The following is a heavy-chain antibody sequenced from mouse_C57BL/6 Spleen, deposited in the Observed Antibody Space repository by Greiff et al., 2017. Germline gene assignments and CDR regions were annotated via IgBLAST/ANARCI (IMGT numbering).Heavy chain of an antibody. CDR3: ARYYSNYGGYFDY. CDR1: GYTFTSYW. Sequence: QVQLQQSGAELVRPGTSVKLSCKASGYTFTSYWMHWVKQRPGQGLEWIGVIDPSDSYTNYNQKFKGKATLTVDTSSSTAYMQLSSLTSEDSAVYYCARYYSNYGGYFDYWGQGTTLTVSS. D-gene: IGHD2-5*01. J-gene: IGHJ2*01. CDR2: IDPSDSYT. V-gene: IGHV1-59*01.